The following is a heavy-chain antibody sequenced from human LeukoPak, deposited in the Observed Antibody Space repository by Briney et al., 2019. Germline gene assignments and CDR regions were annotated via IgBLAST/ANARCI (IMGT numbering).Heavy chain of an antibody. V-gene: IGHV3-74*01. J-gene: IGHJ4*02. Sequence: GGSLRLSCAASGFTFSSYWMHWVRQAPGKGLMWVSRINSDGSSTSYADSVKGRFTISRDNAKNTLYLQMNSLRAEDTAVYYCARARGLQLWLPDYWGQGTLVTVSS. CDR1: GFTFSSYW. CDR3: ARARGLQLWLPDY. D-gene: IGHD5-18*01. CDR2: INSDGSST.